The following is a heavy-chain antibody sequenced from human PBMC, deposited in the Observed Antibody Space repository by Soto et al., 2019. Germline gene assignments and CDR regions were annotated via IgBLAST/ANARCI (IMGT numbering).Heavy chain of an antibody. CDR3: ARAKKSDDFWSGYPRLGFDP. Sequence: SETLSLTCTVSGGSISSGDYYWSWIRQPPGKGLEWIGYIYYSGSTYYNPSLKSRVTISVDTPKNQFSLKLSSVTAADTAVYYCARAKKSDDFWSGYPRLGFDPWGQGTLVTVSS. CDR1: GGSISSGDYY. V-gene: IGHV4-30-4*01. CDR2: IYYSGST. D-gene: IGHD3-3*01. J-gene: IGHJ5*02.